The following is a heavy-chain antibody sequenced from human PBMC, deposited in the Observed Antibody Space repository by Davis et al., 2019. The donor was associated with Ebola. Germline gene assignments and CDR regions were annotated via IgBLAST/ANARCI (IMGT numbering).Heavy chain of an antibody. V-gene: IGHV3-30-3*01. CDR1: RFPFSSHA. CDR3: ARDIQLWSYLFSCDY. J-gene: IGHJ4*02. D-gene: IGHD1-1*01. CDR2: ISFDGSNT. Sequence: GESLKISCAAPRFPFSSHAMHWVRQAPGKGLEWVALISFDGSNTYYADSVKGRFTISSVNSKNALYLQMNSLRAEDTARYYCARDIQLWSYLFSCDYWGQGTLVTVSS.